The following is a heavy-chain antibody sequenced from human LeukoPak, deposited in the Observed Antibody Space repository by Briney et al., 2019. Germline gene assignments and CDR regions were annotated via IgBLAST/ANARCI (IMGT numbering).Heavy chain of an antibody. CDR1: GGSINSYY. J-gene: IGHJ4*02. CDR3: ARDEQGYAYFDY. V-gene: IGHV4-4*07. CDR2: IYSGGST. Sequence: SETLSLTCTVSGGSINSYYWSWIRQPAGKGLEWIGRIYSGGSTNYNPSLKSRVTLSVDTSKNQFSLKLGSVTAADTAVYYCARDEQGYAYFDYWGQGTLVTVSS. D-gene: IGHD5-18*01.